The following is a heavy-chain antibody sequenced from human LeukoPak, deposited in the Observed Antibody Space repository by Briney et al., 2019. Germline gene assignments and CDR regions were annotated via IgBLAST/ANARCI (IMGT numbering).Heavy chain of an antibody. V-gene: IGHV3-23*01. CDR2: ISGSGGSV. J-gene: IGHJ4*02. D-gene: IGHD4-17*01. CDR1: GLPFSNFA. Sequence: GGSPRLSCAASGLPFSNFAMSWVRQAPGKGLEWVSAISGSGGSVYYADSVKGRFTISRDNSKNTLYLQMNSLRAEDTAVYFCAKDQGSYGDYDYWGQGTLVTVSS. CDR3: AKDQGSYGDYDY.